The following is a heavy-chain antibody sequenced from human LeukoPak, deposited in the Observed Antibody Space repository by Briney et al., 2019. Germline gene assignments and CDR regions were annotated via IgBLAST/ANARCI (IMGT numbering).Heavy chain of an antibody. J-gene: IGHJ4*02. CDR1: GGSISSYY. Sequence: SETLSLTCTVSGGSISSYYWSWIRQPPGKGLEWIGYIYYSGSTNYNPSLKSRVTISVDTSKNQFSLKLSSVTAAGTAVYYCARGRYYGWGPDCWGQGTLVTVSS. D-gene: IGHD3-10*01. CDR3: ARGRYYGWGPDC. CDR2: IYYSGST. V-gene: IGHV4-59*01.